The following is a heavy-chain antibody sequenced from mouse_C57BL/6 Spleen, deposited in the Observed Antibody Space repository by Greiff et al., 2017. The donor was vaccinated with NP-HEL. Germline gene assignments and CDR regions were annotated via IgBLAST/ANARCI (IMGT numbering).Heavy chain of an antibody. J-gene: IGHJ2*01. V-gene: IGHV5-16*01. CDR3: AREFSTVVGGYFDY. CDR1: GFTFSDYY. D-gene: IGHD1-1*01. Sequence: EVKLVESEGGLVQPGSSMKLSCTASGFTFSDYYMAWVRQVPEKGLEWVANINYDGSSTYYLDSLKSRFIISRDNAKNILYLQMSSLKSYDTATYYCAREFSTVVGGYFDYWGQGTTLTVSS. CDR2: INYDGSST.